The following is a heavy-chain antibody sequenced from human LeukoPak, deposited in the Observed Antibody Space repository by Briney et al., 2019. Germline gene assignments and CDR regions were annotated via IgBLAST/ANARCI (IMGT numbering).Heavy chain of an antibody. Sequence: SETLSLTCAVYGGSFSGYYWSWIRQPPGKGLEWIGEVNHSGSTNYNPSLKSRVTISVDTSKNQFSLKLSSVTAADTAVYYCARGQYSSGWYYPYFDYWGQGTLVTVSS. CDR3: ARGQYSSGWYYPYFDY. V-gene: IGHV4-34*01. J-gene: IGHJ4*02. CDR1: GGSFSGYY. D-gene: IGHD6-19*01. CDR2: VNHSGST.